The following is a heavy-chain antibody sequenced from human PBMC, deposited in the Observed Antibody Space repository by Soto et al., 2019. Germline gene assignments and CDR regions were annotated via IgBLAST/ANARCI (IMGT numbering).Heavy chain of an antibody. J-gene: IGHJ6*02. CDR3: AKDLGYASSGYPYYYGMDV. V-gene: IGHV3-30*18. Sequence: SLIVSWASSGVTFSSYCRHWVLQAPGKGLEWVAVISYDGSNKYYADSVKGRFTISRDNSKNTLYLQMNSLRAEDTAVYYCAKDLGYASSGYPYYYGMDVWGQGTTVTVSS. CDR2: ISYDGSNK. CDR1: GVTFSSYC. D-gene: IGHD3-22*01.